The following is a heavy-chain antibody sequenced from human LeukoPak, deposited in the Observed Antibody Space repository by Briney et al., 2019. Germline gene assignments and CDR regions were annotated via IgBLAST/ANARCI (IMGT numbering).Heavy chain of an antibody. J-gene: IGHJ4*02. V-gene: IGHV4-39*07. D-gene: IGHD3-16*01. CDR1: GGSISSSSYY. Sequence: PSETLSLTCTVSGGSISSSSYYWGWIRQPPGKGLEWIGSIYYSGSTYYNPSLKSRVTISVDTSKNQFSLRLSSVTAADTAVYYCARTPAYGGGFDYWGQGTLVTVSS. CDR2: IYYSGST. CDR3: ARTPAYGGGFDY.